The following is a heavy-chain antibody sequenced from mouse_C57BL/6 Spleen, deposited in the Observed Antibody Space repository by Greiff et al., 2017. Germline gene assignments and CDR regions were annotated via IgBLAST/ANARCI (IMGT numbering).Heavy chain of an antibody. D-gene: IGHD3-1*01. Sequence: VHVKQSGPELVKPGASVKIPCTASGFTFTGYNMYWVKQSHGKSLEWIGNISPGSGCTIYHHKFKGESTFTVDKSSSTAYLQLRSLTSEDTAVYYCAREGLLSGFAYWGQGTLVTVAA. CDR3: AREGLLSGFAY. CDR2: ISPGSGCT. V-gene: IGHV1-18*01. CDR1: GFTFTGYN. J-gene: IGHJ3*01.